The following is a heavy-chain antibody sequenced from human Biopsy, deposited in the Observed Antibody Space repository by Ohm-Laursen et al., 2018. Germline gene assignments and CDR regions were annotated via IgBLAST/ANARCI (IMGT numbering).Heavy chain of an antibody. J-gene: IGHJ4*02. CDR3: ARGPHSGSHSCFDY. D-gene: IGHD1-26*01. CDR2: IIPMFGTA. CDR1: GVTFINYA. Sequence: SSVNVSCKASGVTFINYAISWVRQSPGPGLEWMGGIIPMFGTANYAQMFQGRVTITADESPSTSYMELSSLTTEDTAIYYCARGPHSGSHSCFDYWGRGTLVTVSS. V-gene: IGHV1-69*01.